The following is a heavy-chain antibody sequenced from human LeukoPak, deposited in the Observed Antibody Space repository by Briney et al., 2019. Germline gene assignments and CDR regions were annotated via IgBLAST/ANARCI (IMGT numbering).Heavy chain of an antibody. V-gene: IGHV3-66*01. J-gene: IGHJ3*02. CDR2: IYSGGST. CDR3: ARDQGGNQNGLDI. D-gene: IGHD2-8*01. Sequence: GGSLRLSCAASGFTVSSTYMTWVRQAPGKGLEWVSVIYSGGSTYYADSVKGRFTISRDNSKNTLYLQMNSLRVEDTAVYYCARDQGGNQNGLDIWGQGTMVSVSS. CDR1: GFTVSSTY.